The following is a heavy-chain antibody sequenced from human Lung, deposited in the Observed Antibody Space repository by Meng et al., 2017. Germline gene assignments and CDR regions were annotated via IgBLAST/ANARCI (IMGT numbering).Heavy chain of an antibody. J-gene: IGHJ4*02. CDR2: INHSGST. Sequence: VQLQQAGAGMLKSAETLSLTCVFSGGSFSDNSWSWIRQPQGKGLEWIGEINHSGSTNYNPSLESRATISVDTSQNNLSLKLSSVTAADSAVYYCARGPTTMAHDFDYWGQGTLVTVSS. V-gene: IGHV4-34*01. CDR3: ARGPTTMAHDFDY. CDR1: GGSFSDNS. D-gene: IGHD4-11*01.